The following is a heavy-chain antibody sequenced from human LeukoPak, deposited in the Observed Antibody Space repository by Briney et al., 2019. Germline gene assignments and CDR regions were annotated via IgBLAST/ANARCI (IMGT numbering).Heavy chain of an antibody. D-gene: IGHD3-10*01. CDR1: GGSFSGYY. J-gene: IGHJ4*02. CDR3: ARLRVGSVWFGISLGGGYFDY. CDR2: INHSGST. V-gene: IGHV4-34*01. Sequence: PSETLSLTCAVYGGSFSGYYWSWIRQPPGKGLEWIGEINHSGSTNYNPSLKSRVTISVDTSKNQFSLKLSSVTAADTAVYYCARLRVGSVWFGISLGGGYFDYWGKGTLVTVSS.